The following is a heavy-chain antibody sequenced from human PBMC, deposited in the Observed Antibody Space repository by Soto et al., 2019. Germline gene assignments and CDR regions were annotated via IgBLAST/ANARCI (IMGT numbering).Heavy chain of an antibody. CDR1: GGTFSSYA. CDR2: IIPIFGTA. CDR3: ARGPNMITFGGVIVMRAFDI. V-gene: IGHV1-69*01. J-gene: IGHJ3*02. Sequence: QVQLVQSGAEVKKPGSSVKVSCKASGGTFSSYAISWVRQAPGQGLEWMGGIIPIFGTANYAQKFQGRVTITADEYTSTAYMELSSLRSEDTAVYYCARGPNMITFGGVIVMRAFDIWGQGTMVTVSS. D-gene: IGHD3-16*02.